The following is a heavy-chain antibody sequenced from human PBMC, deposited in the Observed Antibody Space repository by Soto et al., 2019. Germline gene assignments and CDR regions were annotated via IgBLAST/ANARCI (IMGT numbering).Heavy chain of an antibody. J-gene: IGHJ4*02. CDR1: GGSIRSSSYY. CDR2: INYVGST. V-gene: IGHV4-39*01. Sequence: QLQLQESGPGLVKPSETLSLICAVSGGSIRSSSYYWGWIRQPPGKGLEWIGSINYVGSTYYNPSLKSRLTIAVETSRNQFSLRLSAATAADTAAYYCARQWSSREVIWFGCSDNWGQGTLVTVSS. CDR3: ARQWSSREVIWFGCSDN. D-gene: IGHD3-10*01.